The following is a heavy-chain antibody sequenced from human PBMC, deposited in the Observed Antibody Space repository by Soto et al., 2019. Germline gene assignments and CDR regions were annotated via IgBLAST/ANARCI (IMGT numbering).Heavy chain of an antibody. CDR2: ISHSGTS. J-gene: IGHJ3*01. V-gene: IGHV4-4*02. Sequence: QVQLQESGPGLVKPSGTLSLTCAVSGGSISSSHWWTWVRQSPGKGLEYIGEISHSGTSNSNQYLKSRVTLSVDRSKNHCSLTLSSVTAADTAVYYCARVVLSITRGAFDAWGQGTPVIVSS. CDR3: ARVVLSITRGAFDA. D-gene: IGHD1-20*01. CDR1: GGSISSSHW.